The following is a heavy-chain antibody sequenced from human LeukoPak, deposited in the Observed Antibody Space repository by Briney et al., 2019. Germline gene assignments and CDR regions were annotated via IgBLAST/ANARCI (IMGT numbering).Heavy chain of an antibody. CDR3: ARVNCGDYADS. CDR1: GYSINSGYY. CDR2: MFHTGVT. V-gene: IGHV4-38-2*02. D-gene: IGHD2-21*01. Sequence: SETLSLTCTVSGYSINSGYYWGWIRQSPGKGLEWIGSMFHTGVTHYSPSLKSRVTIFIDTSRNLFSLKLTSMTASDTAVYYCARVNCGDYADSWGQGTLVTVSS. J-gene: IGHJ4*02.